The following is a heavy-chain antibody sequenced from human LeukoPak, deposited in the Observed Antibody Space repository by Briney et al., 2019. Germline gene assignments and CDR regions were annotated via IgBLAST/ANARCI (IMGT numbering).Heavy chain of an antibody. V-gene: IGHV4-39*07. CDR3: ARRVNYYDSSGYLD. CDR1: GGSISSSSYY. D-gene: IGHD3-22*01. J-gene: IGHJ4*02. CDR2: IYYSGST. Sequence: TASETLSLTCTVSGGSISSSSYYWGWIRQPPGKGLEWIGSIYYSGSTYYNPSLKSRVTISVDTSKNQFSLKLSSVTAADTAVYYCARRVNYYDSSGYLDWGQGTLVTVSS.